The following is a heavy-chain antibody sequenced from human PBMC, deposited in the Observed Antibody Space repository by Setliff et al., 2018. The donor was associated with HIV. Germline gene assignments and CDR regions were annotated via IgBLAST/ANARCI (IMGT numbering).Heavy chain of an antibody. J-gene: IGHJ4*02. Sequence: SETLSLTCSVSGGSISSTSYYWGWIRQPPGKGLEWVGFVSYTGTTRYSPSLKSRITISIDTSKNQFSLQLSSVTAADTAVYYCARQSTTSRDFDSWGQGTLVTVSS. CDR1: GGSISSTSYY. D-gene: IGHD2-2*01. CDR3: ARQSTTSRDFDS. V-gene: IGHV4-30-4*01. CDR2: VSYTGTT.